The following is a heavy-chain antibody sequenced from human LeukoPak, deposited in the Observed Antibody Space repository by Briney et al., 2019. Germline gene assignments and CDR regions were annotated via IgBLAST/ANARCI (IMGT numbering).Heavy chain of an antibody. CDR3: AKDQGPHYYDSSGFDY. CDR2: ISGSGGST. Sequence: PGGTLRLSCAASGFTFSSYGMSWVRQAPGKGLEWVSAISGSGGSTYYADSVKGRFTISRDNSKNTLYLQMNSLRAEDTAVYHCAKDQGPHYYDSSGFDYWGQGTLVTVSS. CDR1: GFTFSSYG. J-gene: IGHJ4*02. D-gene: IGHD3-22*01. V-gene: IGHV3-23*01.